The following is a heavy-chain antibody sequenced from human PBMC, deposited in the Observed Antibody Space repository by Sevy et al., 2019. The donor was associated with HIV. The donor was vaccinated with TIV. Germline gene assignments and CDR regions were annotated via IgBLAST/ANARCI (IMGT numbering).Heavy chain of an antibody. D-gene: IGHD2-2*01. Sequence: GGSLRLSCAASGFTFSGSAMHWVRQASGKGLEWVGRIRSKANSYATAYAASVKGRFTISRDDSKNTAYLQMNSLKTEDTAVYYCTRQVVPAARGYYYYGMDVWGQGTTVTVSS. V-gene: IGHV3-73*01. J-gene: IGHJ6*02. CDR3: TRQVVPAARGYYYYGMDV. CDR1: GFTFSGSA. CDR2: IRSKANSYAT.